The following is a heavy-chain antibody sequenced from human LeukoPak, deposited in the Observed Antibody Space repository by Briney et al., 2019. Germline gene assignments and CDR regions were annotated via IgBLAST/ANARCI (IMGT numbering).Heavy chain of an antibody. Sequence: PSETLSLTCTVSGGSISSSSYYWGWIRQPPGKGLEWIGSIYYSGSTYYNPSLKSRVTISVDTSKNQFSLKLSSVTAADTAVYYCARLGITMVRGVEYYFDYWGQGTLVAVSS. CDR3: ARLGITMVRGVEYYFDY. CDR2: IYYSGST. CDR1: GGSISSSSYY. V-gene: IGHV4-39*01. D-gene: IGHD3-10*01. J-gene: IGHJ4*02.